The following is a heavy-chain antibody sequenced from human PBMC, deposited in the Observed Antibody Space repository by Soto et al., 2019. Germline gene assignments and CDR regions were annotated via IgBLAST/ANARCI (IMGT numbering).Heavy chain of an antibody. J-gene: IGHJ5*02. CDR1: GFNFNTFA. CDR2: ISSSGGSR. V-gene: IGHV3-23*01. CDR3: AKDPTSPLTANWVDP. Sequence: GGSLRLSCAASGFNFNTFAMSWIRQAPGKGLEWVSHISSSGGSRAYADSVRGRFTVSRDNSKNVLFLQMKSLRADDTATYYCAKDPTSPLTANWVDPWGRGTLVTVSS. D-gene: IGHD3-9*01.